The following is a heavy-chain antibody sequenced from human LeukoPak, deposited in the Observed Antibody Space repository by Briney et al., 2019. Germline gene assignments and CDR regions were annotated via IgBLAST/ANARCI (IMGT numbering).Heavy chain of an antibody. Sequence: GESLRLSCAASGFSVSGIHMNWVRQAPGRNLEWVSGLYSGGATYYADSLGGRFTISRDPSKNTVYLQMTSLRVDDSATYYCARGNGNVGGRLDPWGQGTRVTVSS. CDR1: GFSVSGIH. J-gene: IGHJ5*02. CDR3: ARGNGNVGGRLDP. V-gene: IGHV3-66*01. CDR2: LYSGGAT. D-gene: IGHD4-23*01.